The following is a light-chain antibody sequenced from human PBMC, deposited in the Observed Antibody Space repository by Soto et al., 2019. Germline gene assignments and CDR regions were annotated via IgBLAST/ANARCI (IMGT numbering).Light chain of an antibody. Sequence: DIQMTQSPSTLSASVGDRVIITCRASQSISSWLAWYQQKPGKAPKLLIYKASSLESGVPSRFSGSGSGTEFTLTISSLQPDDFATYYRQQYNSYSRTFGQGTKVDIK. CDR1: QSISSW. CDR2: KAS. J-gene: IGKJ1*01. V-gene: IGKV1-5*03. CDR3: QQYNSYSRT.